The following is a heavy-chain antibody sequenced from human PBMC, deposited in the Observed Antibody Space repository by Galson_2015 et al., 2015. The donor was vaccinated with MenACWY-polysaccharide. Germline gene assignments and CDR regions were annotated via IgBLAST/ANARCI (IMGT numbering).Heavy chain of an antibody. CDR3: AKVTEMASSRRPFDV. Sequence: SLRLSCAASGFTFGSYAMGWVRQAPGKGLEWVSSIGGSGLTTFYAESVKGRFTISRDNAQNTLSLQMNSLRADDTARYFCAKVTEMASSRRPFDVWGQGTMVTVSS. J-gene: IGHJ3*01. CDR1: GFTFGSYA. D-gene: IGHD5-24*01. CDR2: IGGSGLTT. V-gene: IGHV3-23*01.